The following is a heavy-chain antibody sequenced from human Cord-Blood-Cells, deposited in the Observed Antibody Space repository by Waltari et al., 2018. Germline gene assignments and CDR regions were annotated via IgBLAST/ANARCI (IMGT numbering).Heavy chain of an antibody. CDR3: ARDSGGGWYTYLFDY. Sequence: VQLQQSGPGLGKPSETLSLTCTVPGGSISRYYGSWIRQPAGQGLEWIGRIYTSGSTNYNPSLKSRVTMSVDTSKNQFSLKLSSVTAADTAVYYCARDSGGGWYTYLFDYWGQGTLVTVSS. D-gene: IGHD6-19*01. CDR2: IYTSGST. V-gene: IGHV4-4*07. CDR1: GGSISRYY. J-gene: IGHJ4*02.